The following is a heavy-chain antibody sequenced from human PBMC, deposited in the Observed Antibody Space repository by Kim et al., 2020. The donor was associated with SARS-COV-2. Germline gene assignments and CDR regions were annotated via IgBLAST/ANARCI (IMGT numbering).Heavy chain of an antibody. CDR3: TTDRGGYGGTFDY. D-gene: IGHD4-17*01. J-gene: IGHJ4*02. CDR2: IKSKTDGGTT. CDR1: GFTFSKAW. Sequence: GGSLRLSCAASGFTFSKAWMSWVRQAPGKGLEWVGRIKSKTDGGTTDYAAPVKGRFTISRDDSKNTLYLQMNSLKTEDTAVYYWTTDRGGYGGTFDYWGQGTLVTVSS. V-gene: IGHV3-15*01.